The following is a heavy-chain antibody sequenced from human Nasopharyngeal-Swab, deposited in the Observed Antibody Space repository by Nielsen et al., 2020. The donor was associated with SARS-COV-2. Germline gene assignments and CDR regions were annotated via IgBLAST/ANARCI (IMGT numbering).Heavy chain of an antibody. D-gene: IGHD3-9*01. CDR1: GGSISSSSYY. J-gene: IGHJ4*02. CDR2: FYYSGST. Sequence: SETLSLTCTVSGGSISSSSYYWGWIRQPPGKGLEWIGSFYYSGSTYYNPSLKSRVTISVDTSKNQFSLKLSSVTAADTAVYYCARLRYYDILTGYYTGPTFDYWGQGTLVTVSS. CDR3: ARLRYYDILTGYYTGPTFDY. V-gene: IGHV4-39*01.